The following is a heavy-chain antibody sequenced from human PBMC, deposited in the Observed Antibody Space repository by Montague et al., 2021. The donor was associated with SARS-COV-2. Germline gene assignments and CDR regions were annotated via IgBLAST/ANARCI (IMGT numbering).Heavy chain of an antibody. Sequence: SEILSLTCTFSGNVLTRNTCYWGWIRQPPGKGLEFIGSKSSGGSSSYNTPFEGRVTVSVDRSKSQFPLSLTSVSAADTAVYYCARSFCGPTTCYENWFDLWGQEILVTVSS. CDR3: ARSFCGPTTCYENWFDL. D-gene: IGHD2-15*01. CDR1: GNVLTRNTCY. CDR2: KSSGGSS. V-gene: IGHV4-39*06. J-gene: IGHJ5*02.